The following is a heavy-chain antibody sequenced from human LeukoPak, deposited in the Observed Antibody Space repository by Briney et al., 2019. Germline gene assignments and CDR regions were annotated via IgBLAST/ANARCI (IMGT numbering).Heavy chain of an antibody. J-gene: IGHJ4*02. CDR1: GYTFTSYG. V-gene: IGHV1-18*01. Sequence: GASVKVSCKASGYTFTSYGISWVRQAPGQGLEWMGWISAYNGNTNYAQKLQGRVTMTTDTSTSTAYMELRSLRSDDTAVYYCARADYGDYTDYCDYWGQGTLVTVSS. CDR2: ISAYNGNT. CDR3: ARADYGDYTDYCDY. D-gene: IGHD4-17*01.